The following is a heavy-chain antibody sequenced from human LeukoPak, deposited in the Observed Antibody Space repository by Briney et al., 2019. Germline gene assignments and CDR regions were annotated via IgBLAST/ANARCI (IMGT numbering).Heavy chain of an antibody. J-gene: IGHJ4*02. D-gene: IGHD5-18*01. CDR2: ISSSSSYI. CDR1: GFTFSSYS. V-gene: IGHV3-21*01. Sequence: GGSLRLSCAASGFTFSSYSMNWVRQAPGKGLQWVSSISSSSSYIYHADSMKGRFTISRDNAKNSLYLQMSNLRGEDTAVYYCARGGYSYGFGFDYWGQGTLVTVSS. CDR3: ARGGYSYGFGFDY.